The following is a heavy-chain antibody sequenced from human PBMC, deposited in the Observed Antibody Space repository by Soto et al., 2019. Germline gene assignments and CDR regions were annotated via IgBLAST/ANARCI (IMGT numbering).Heavy chain of an antibody. J-gene: IGHJ4*02. CDR1: GFTFSSYG. CDR2: ISYDGSNK. Sequence: GGSLRLSCAASGFTFSSYGMHWVRQAPGKGLEWVAVISYDGSNKYYADSVKGRFTISRDNSKNTLYLQMNSLRAEDTAVYYCAKESGYYDSSGYSTYYFDYWGQGTLVTVSS. V-gene: IGHV3-30*18. D-gene: IGHD3-22*01. CDR3: AKESGYYDSSGYSTYYFDY.